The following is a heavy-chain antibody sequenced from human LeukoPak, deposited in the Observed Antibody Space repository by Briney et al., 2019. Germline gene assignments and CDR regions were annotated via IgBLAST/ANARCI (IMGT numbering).Heavy chain of an antibody. CDR3: ARAYYDSSGYSWSFYYYYYYMDV. V-gene: IGHV1-2*02. CDR2: INPNSGGT. CDR1: GYTFTGYY. D-gene: IGHD3-22*01. J-gene: IGHJ6*03. Sequence: GASVKVSCKASGYTFTGYYMHWVRQAPGQGLEWIGWINPNSGGTNYAQKFQGRVTMTRDTSISTAYMELSRLRSDDTAVYYCARAYYDSSGYSWSFYYYYYYMDVWGKGTTVTVSS.